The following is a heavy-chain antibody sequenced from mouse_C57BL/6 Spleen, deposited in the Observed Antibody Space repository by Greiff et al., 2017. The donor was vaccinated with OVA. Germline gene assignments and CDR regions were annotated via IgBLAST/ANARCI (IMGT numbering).Heavy chain of an antibody. CDR3: ARQPTTEGGFAY. D-gene: IGHD1-1*01. CDR1: GFTFSSYT. J-gene: IGHJ3*01. CDR2: ISGGGGNT. V-gene: IGHV5-9*01. Sequence: EVQGVESGGGLVKPGGSLKLSCAASGFTFSSYTMSWVRQTPEKRLEWVATISGGGGNTYYPDSVKGRFTISRDNAKNTLYLQMSSLRSEDTALYYCARQPTTEGGFAYWGQGTLVTVSA.